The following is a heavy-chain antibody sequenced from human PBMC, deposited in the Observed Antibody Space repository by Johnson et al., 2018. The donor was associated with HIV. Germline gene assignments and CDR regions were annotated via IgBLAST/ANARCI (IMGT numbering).Heavy chain of an antibody. V-gene: IGHV3-7*05. Sequence: VQLVESGGGLVQPGGSLRLSCAGSGFTFTSYWMTWVRQAPGKGLEWVANIQHDGSEKYYVDSVKGRFTISRDNAKNSLYLQMNSLRAEDTAVYYCALHLTGDSFDIWGQGTMVTVSS. CDR2: IQHDGSEK. CDR3: ALHLTGDSFDI. J-gene: IGHJ3*02. D-gene: IGHD3-9*01. CDR1: GFTFTSYW.